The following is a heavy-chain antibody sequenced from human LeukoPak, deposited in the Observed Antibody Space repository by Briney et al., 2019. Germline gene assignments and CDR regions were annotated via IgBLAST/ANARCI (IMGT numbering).Heavy chain of an antibody. CDR1: GGSISSSSYY. V-gene: IGHV4-39*07. CDR3: ARVFRDREGYYDSSGYYNAFDY. D-gene: IGHD3-22*01. Sequence: PSETLSLTCTVSGGSISSSSYYWGWIRQPPGKGLEWIGSIYYSGSTNYNPSLKSRVTISVDTPKNQFSLKLSSVTAADTAVYYCARVFRDREGYYDSSGYYNAFDYWGQGTLVTVSS. CDR2: IYYSGST. J-gene: IGHJ4*02.